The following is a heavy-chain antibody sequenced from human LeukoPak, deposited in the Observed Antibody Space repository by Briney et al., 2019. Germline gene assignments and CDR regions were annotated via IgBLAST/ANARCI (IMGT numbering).Heavy chain of an antibody. CDR1: GFTFSSYA. J-gene: IGHJ4*02. Sequence: GGSLRLSCAASGFTFSSYAMNWVRQAPGEGLEWASTISGSDGRTYYADSVKGRFTISRDNSRDTLYLQMTGLRAEDTAVYYCGKQLAISGTDYWGQGTLVTVSS. V-gene: IGHV3-23*01. CDR2: ISGSDGRT. CDR3: GKQLAISGTDY. D-gene: IGHD6-13*01.